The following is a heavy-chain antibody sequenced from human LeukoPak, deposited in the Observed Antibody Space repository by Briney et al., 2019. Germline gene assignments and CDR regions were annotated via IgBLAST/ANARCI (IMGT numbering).Heavy chain of an antibody. CDR3: ARDSTSYDFWSGYWEANYYYYGMDV. D-gene: IGHD3-3*01. V-gene: IGHV3-74*01. Sequence: GGSLRLSCAASGFTFSSYWMHWVRQAPGKGLVWVSRINSDGSSTSYADSVKGRFTISRDNAKNSLYLQMNSLRAEDTAVYYCARDSTSYDFWSGYWEANYYYYGMDVWGQGTTVTVSS. CDR2: INSDGSST. J-gene: IGHJ6*02. CDR1: GFTFSSYW.